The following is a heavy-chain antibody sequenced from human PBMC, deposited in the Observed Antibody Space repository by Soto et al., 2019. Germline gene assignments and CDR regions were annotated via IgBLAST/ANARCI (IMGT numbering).Heavy chain of an antibody. D-gene: IGHD6-13*01. V-gene: IGHV3-23*01. CDR3: AKERLEEVGTFFEF. Sequence: GGSLRLSCEASGFTFSNYAMSWVRLAPGKGLEWVSGISGSGRDTYYADSVKGRLTISRDNAKNTLFLQMNSLRAEDAASYYCAKERLEEVGTFFEFWGHGIMVTVYS. CDR2: ISGSGRDT. J-gene: IGHJ4*01. CDR1: GFTFSNYA.